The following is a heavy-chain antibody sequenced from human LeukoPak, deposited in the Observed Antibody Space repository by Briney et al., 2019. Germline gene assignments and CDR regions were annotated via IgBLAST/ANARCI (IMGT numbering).Heavy chain of an antibody. CDR1: GGSISSYY. CDR3: AREYCSSTSCYVHWFDP. V-gene: IGHV4-59*01. CDR2: IYYSGST. J-gene: IGHJ5*02. Sequence: SATLSLTCTVSGGSISSYYWSWIRQPPGKGLEWIGYIYYSGSTNYNPSLKSLVTISVDTSKNQFSLKLSSVTAADTAVYYCAREYCSSTSCYVHWFDPWGQGTLVTVSS. D-gene: IGHD2-2*01.